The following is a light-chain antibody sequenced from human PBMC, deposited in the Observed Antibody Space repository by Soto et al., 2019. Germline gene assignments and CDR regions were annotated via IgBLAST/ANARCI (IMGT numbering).Light chain of an antibody. CDR2: GAS. CDR1: PSVSSN. J-gene: IGKJ2*01. Sequence: IVMTQSPATLSVSPGQRATLSCRASPSVSSNLAWYQHKPGQAPRLLIYGASTRATGIPARFSGSGSGTEFTLTINSLQSEDFAVYYCQQYNDWYTFGQGTKVDIK. CDR3: QQYNDWYT. V-gene: IGKV3-15*01.